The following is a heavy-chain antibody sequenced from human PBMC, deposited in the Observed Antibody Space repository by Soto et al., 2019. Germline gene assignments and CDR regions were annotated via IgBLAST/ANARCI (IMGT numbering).Heavy chain of an antibody. J-gene: IGHJ6*02. Sequence: SETLSLTCTVSGSSISSSSYYWGWIREPPGKGLEWIGYMYNTGSTVYNPSFKSRVTISVDTSKNQFSLKLISVTAADTAVYYCARDLWGYCGTDCYPLDVWGQGTTVTVS. CDR2: MYNTGST. CDR3: ARDLWGYCGTDCYPLDV. D-gene: IGHD2-21*02. V-gene: IGHV4-61*01. CDR1: GSSISSSSYY.